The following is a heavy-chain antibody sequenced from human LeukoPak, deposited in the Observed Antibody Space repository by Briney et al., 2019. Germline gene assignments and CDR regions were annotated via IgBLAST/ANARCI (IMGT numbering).Heavy chain of an antibody. CDR1: GYTFTSYG. D-gene: IGHD3-22*01. V-gene: IGHV1-18*01. J-gene: IGHJ4*02. CDR3: ARDKPTYYYDSSGSASHFDY. Sequence: ASVKVSCKASGYTFTSYGISWVRQAPGQGLEWMGWISAYNGNTNYAQKLQGRVTMTTDTSTSTAYMELRSLRSDDTAVYYCARDKPTYYYDSSGSASHFDYRGQGTLVTVSS. CDR2: ISAYNGNT.